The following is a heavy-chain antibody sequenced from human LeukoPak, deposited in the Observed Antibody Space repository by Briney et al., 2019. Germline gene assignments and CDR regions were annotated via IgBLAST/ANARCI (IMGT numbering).Heavy chain of an antibody. J-gene: IGHJ4*02. Sequence: SETLSLTCAVYGGSFSGYYWSWIRQPPGKGLEWIGEINHSGSTNYNPSLKSRVTISVDTSKNQFSLKLSSVTAADTAVYYCARGFLGGYSYANLYYFDYWGQGTLVTVS. D-gene: IGHD5-18*01. V-gene: IGHV4-34*01. CDR3: ARGFLGGYSYANLYYFDY. CDR2: INHSGST. CDR1: GGSFSGYY.